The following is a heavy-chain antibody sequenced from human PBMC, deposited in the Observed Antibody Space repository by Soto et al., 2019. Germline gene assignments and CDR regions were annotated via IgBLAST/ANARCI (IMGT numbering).Heavy chain of an antibody. V-gene: IGHV1-24*01. CDR2: FDPEDGET. J-gene: IGHJ6*02. D-gene: IGHD5-18*01. Sequence: ASVKVSCKVSGYTLTKLSMHWVRQAPGKGLEWMGGFDPEDGETIYAQKFQGRVTMTEDTSTDTAYMELSSLRSEDTAVYYCATDGDTAMGYYYYGMDVWGQGTTVTVSS. CDR3: ATDGDTAMGYYYYGMDV. CDR1: GYTLTKLS.